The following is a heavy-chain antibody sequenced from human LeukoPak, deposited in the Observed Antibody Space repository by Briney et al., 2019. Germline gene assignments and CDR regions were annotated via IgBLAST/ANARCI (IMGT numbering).Heavy chain of an antibody. CDR3: ARAAKGYYGSGSYPLYYFDY. D-gene: IGHD3-10*01. CDR2: INHSGST. J-gene: IGHJ4*02. CDR1: GGSFSGYY. V-gene: IGHV4-34*01. Sequence: SETLSLTCAVYGGSFSGYYWSWIRQPPGKGLEWIGEINHSGSTNYNPSLKSRVTISVGTSKNQFSLKLSSVTAADTAVYYCARAAKGYYGSGSYPLYYFDYWGQGTLVTVSS.